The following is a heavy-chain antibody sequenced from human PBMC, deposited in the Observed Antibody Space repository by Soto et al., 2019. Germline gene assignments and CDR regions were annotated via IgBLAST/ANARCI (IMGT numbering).Heavy chain of an antibody. CDR2: IKQDGSEK. CDR3: ARGLNDSSGYYYFDY. J-gene: IGHJ4*02. Sequence: GGSLRLSCAASGFTFSSYWMSWVRQAPGKGLEWVANIKQDGSEKYYGDSVKGRFTISRDNAKNSLYLQMNSLRAEDTAVYYCARGLNDSSGYYYFDYWGQGTLVTVSS. D-gene: IGHD3-22*01. V-gene: IGHV3-7*03. CDR1: GFTFSSYW.